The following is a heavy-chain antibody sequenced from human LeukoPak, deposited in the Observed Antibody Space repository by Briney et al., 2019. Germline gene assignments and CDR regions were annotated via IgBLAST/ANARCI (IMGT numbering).Heavy chain of an antibody. CDR1: GFTFGDYA. Sequence: GGSLRLSCTASGFTFGDYAMSWVRQAPGKGLEWVGRTGTKANSYTTEYAASVKGRFTISRDDSKNSLYLQMNSLKTEDTAVYYCAREVAIAAAGNYYYYGMDVWGQGTTVTVSS. CDR3: AREVAIAAAGNYYYYGMDV. V-gene: IGHV3-72*01. D-gene: IGHD6-13*01. J-gene: IGHJ6*02. CDR2: TGTKANSYTT.